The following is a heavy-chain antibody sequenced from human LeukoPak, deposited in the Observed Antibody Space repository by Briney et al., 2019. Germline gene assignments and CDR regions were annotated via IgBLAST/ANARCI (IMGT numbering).Heavy chain of an antibody. CDR2: ISPHTGNT. Sequence: ASVKVSCKASGYAFSRFSFTWLRQAPGHGLEWLGWISPHTGNTSYSEKFQGRVTMTRDPSTNTAYMELRSLKSDDTAVYYCANPSSSWHDAFAMWGQGTMVIVSS. CDR3: ANPSSSWHDAFAM. J-gene: IGHJ3*02. D-gene: IGHD6-13*01. CDR1: GYAFSRFS. V-gene: IGHV1-18*01.